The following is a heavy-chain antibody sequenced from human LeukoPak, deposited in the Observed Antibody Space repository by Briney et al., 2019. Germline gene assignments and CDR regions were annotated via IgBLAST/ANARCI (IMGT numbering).Heavy chain of an antibody. Sequence: PGRSLRLSCAASGFTFDDYAMHWVRQAPGKGLEWVSGISWNSGGIGYADSVKGRFTISRDNAKNSLYLQMNSLRAEDTALYYCAKVTVAFDIWGQGTMVTVSS. CDR1: GFTFDDYA. V-gene: IGHV3-9*01. J-gene: IGHJ3*02. CDR3: AKVTVAFDI. CDR2: ISWNSGGI.